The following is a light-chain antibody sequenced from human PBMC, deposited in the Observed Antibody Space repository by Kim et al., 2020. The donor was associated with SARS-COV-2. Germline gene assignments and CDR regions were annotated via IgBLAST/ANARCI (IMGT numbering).Light chain of an antibody. J-gene: IGKJ1*01. CDR3: QQYDSFPWT. V-gene: IGKV1-5*03. CDR2: KAS. Sequence: ASVGDRVTITCRASQNINTWLAWYQQKTGKAPKVLIYKASTLERGVPSRFSGSGSGTEFTLAVSSLQPDDFATYHCQQYDSFPWTFGQGTKVDIK. CDR1: QNINTW.